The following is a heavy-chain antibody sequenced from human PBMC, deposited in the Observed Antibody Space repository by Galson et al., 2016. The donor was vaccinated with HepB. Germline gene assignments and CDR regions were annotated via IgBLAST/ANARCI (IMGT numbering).Heavy chain of an antibody. CDR3: ARDAGSYYGGFDY. CDR2: ISDNGGST. CDR1: GFTSSGYA. V-gene: IGHV3-23*01. Sequence: SLRLSCAASGFTSSGYAMNWVRQAPGKGLEWVSGISDNGGSTYYADSVKGRFTISRDNSKNTLYLQMNSLRAADTAVYSCARDAGSYYGGFDYWGQGTLVTVSS. D-gene: IGHD1-26*01. J-gene: IGHJ4*02.